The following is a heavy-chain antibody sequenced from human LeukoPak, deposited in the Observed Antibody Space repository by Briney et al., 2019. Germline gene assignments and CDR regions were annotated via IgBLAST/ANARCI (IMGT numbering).Heavy chain of an antibody. CDR1: GGSFSGYY. Sequence: PSETLSLTCAVYGGSFSGYYWSWIRQPPGKGLEWIGEINHSGSTNYNPSLKSRVTTSVGTSKSQFSPKLSSVTAADTAVYYCAKWSSTLKAFDFWGQGILAIVSS. CDR2: INHSGST. D-gene: IGHD2-8*01. V-gene: IGHV4-34*01. J-gene: IGHJ4*02. CDR3: AKWSSTLKAFDF.